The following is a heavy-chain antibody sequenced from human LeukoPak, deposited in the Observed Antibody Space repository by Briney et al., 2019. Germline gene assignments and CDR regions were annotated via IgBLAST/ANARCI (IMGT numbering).Heavy chain of an antibody. Sequence: SETLSLTCAVYGGSFSGYYWSWIRQPPGKGLEWIGEINHSGSTNYNPSLKSRVTISVDTSKNQFSLKLSSVTAADTAVYYCARFRHWHYPSWFDPWGQGTLVTVSS. D-gene: IGHD1-7*01. J-gene: IGHJ5*02. CDR3: ARFRHWHYPSWFDP. CDR2: INHSGST. V-gene: IGHV4-34*01. CDR1: GGSFSGYY.